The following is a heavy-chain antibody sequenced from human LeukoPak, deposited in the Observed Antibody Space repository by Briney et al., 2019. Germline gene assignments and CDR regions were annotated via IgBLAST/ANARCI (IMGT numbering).Heavy chain of an antibody. J-gene: IGHJ2*01. CDR1: SGSISSFY. V-gene: IGHV4-59*01. D-gene: IGHD1-26*01. CDR2: IYYTGST. CDR3: ARGSLWYLDL. Sequence: SETLSLTCTVSSGSISSFYWIWIRQSPGKGLEWIGYIYYTGSTSYNPSLKGRVTISIETSKNQFSLKLSSVTAADTAVYYCARGSLWYLDLWGRGTLVTVSS.